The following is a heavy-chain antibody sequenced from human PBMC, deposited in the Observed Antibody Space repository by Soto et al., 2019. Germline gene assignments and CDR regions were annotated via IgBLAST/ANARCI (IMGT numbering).Heavy chain of an antibody. V-gene: IGHV3-53*01. CDR1: GFNVSSNY. Sequence: EVQLVESGGGLIQPGGSLRLSCAASGFNVSSNYMSWVRQAPGKGLEWVSDIYSGGTTYYADSVKGRFTISRDNSKNTLFLQMNSLRAEDTAVYYCATVRSGALDYWGQGTLVTVSS. J-gene: IGHJ4*02. CDR3: ATVRSGALDY. CDR2: IYSGGTT.